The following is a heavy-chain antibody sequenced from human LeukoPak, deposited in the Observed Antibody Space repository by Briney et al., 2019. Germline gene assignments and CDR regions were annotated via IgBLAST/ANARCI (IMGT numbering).Heavy chain of an antibody. CDR3: ARGAPNFTIDY. J-gene: IGHJ4*02. CDR2: IYYSAST. V-gene: IGHV4-59*01. Sequence: PSETLSLTCTVSGGPISSYYWSWIRQPPGKGLEWIGYIYYSASTNYNPSLKSRVTISVDTSKNQFSLKLSSVTAADTAVYYCARGAPNFTIDYWGQGTLVTVSS. CDR1: GGPISSYY. D-gene: IGHD2-8*01.